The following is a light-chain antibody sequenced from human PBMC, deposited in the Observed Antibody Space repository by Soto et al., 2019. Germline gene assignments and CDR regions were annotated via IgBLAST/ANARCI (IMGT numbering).Light chain of an antibody. CDR3: QQRNYWPIT. V-gene: IGKV3D-15*01. CDR1: QSASTN. Sequence: EIVLTQSPATLSVSPGQGATLSCRASQSASTNLAWYQQKPGQAPRLLIYGASNRDTGIPARFSGSGSGTDFTLTISRLEPEDFAVYYCQQRNYWPITFGQGTRLEIK. CDR2: GAS. J-gene: IGKJ5*01.